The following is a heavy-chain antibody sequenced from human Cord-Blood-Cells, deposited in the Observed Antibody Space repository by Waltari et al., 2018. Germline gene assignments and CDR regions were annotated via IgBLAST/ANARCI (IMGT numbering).Heavy chain of an antibody. CDR3: ARINSSSWYYFDY. CDR1: GYTFTGHS. J-gene: IGHJ4*02. Sequence: QVQLVQSGAEVKKPGASVKVSCKASGYTFTGHSMHWVRQAPGQGLEWMGWINPNSGGTNYAQKFQGWVTMTRDTSISTAYMELSRLRSDDTAVYYCARINSSSWYYFDYWGQGTLVTVSS. CDR2: INPNSGGT. D-gene: IGHD6-13*01. V-gene: IGHV1-2*04.